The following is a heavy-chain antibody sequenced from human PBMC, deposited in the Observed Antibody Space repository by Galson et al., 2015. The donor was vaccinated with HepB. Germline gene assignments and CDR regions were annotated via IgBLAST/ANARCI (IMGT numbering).Heavy chain of an antibody. V-gene: IGHV1-46*01. Sequence: SVKVSCKASGYTFTSCYMHWVRQAPGQGLEWMGIINPSGGSTSYAQKFQGRVTMTRDTSTSTVYMELSSLRSEDTAVYYCARDKIGYCSSTSCYTGDAFDIWGQGTMVTVSS. J-gene: IGHJ3*02. CDR2: INPSGGST. CDR3: ARDKIGYCSSTSCYTGDAFDI. D-gene: IGHD2-2*02. CDR1: GYTFTSCY.